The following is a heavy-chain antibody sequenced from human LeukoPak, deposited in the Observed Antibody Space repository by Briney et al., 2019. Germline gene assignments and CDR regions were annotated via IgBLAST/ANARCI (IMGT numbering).Heavy chain of an antibody. J-gene: IGHJ4*02. V-gene: IGHV3-30*04. CDR3: ASVSYGRGDY. Sequence: GRSLRLSCAASGFTFSSYAMRWVRQAPGKGLEWVAVISYDGSNKYYADSVKGRFTISRDNSKNTLYLQMNSLRAEDTAVYYCASVSYGRGDYWGQGTLVTVSS. CDR2: ISYDGSNK. CDR1: GFTFSSYA. D-gene: IGHD3-10*01.